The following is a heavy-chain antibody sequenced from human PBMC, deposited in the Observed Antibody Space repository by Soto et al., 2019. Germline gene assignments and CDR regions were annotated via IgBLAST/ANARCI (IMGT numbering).Heavy chain of an antibody. CDR2: IYYSGST. Sequence: QVQLQESGPGLVKPSQTLSLTCTVSGGSISSGGYYWSWIRQHPGKGLEWIGYIYYSGSTYYNPSLKSRVTISVDTSKNQFSLKLSSVTAADTAVYYCARVHPSYGSGSYPFYYGMDVWGKGPRSPSPQ. CDR3: ARVHPSYGSGSYPFYYGMDV. J-gene: IGHJ6*01. D-gene: IGHD3-10*01. CDR1: GGSISSGGYY. V-gene: IGHV4-31*03.